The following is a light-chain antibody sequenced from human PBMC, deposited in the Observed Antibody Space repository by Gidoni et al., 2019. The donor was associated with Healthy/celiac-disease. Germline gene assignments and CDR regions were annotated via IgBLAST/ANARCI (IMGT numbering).Light chain of an antibody. V-gene: IGKV3-20*01. Sequence: ELVLTQSPGTLSLSPVERATLSCRASQSVSSSYLAGYQQKPGQAPRLLIYGASSRATGIPDRFSGSGSGTDFTLTISRLEPEDFAVYYCQQYGSSRLTFGGGTKVEIK. CDR2: GAS. J-gene: IGKJ4*01. CDR3: QQYGSSRLT. CDR1: QSVSSSY.